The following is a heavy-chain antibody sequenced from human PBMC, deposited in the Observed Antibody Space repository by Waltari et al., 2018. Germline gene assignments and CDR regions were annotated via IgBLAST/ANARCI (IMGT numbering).Heavy chain of an antibody. CDR1: GYTFTGYY. D-gene: IGHD3-22*01. CDR2: INPNSGGT. Sequence: QVQLVQSGAEVKKPGASVQVSCKASGYTFTGYYMHWVRQAPGQGLEWMGWINPNSGGTNYAQKFQGRVTMTRDTSISTAYMELSRLRSDDTAVYYCARSDYYDSSGYYLGPRFDYWGQGTLVTVSS. J-gene: IGHJ4*02. CDR3: ARSDYYDSSGYYLGPRFDY. V-gene: IGHV1-2*02.